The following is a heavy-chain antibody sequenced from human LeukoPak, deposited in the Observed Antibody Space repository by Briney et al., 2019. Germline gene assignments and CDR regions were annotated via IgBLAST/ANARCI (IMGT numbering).Heavy chain of an antibody. V-gene: IGHV3-74*01. CDR3: ASAPLRYYFDY. D-gene: IGHD3-3*01. CDR1: GFTFSSYW. J-gene: IGHJ4*02. Sequence: GGSLRPSCAASGFTFSSYWMHWVRQAPGKGLVWVSRINSDGSSTSYADSVKGRFTISRDNAKNTLYLQMNSLRAEDTAVYYCASAPLRYYFDYWGQGTLVTVSS. CDR2: INSDGSST.